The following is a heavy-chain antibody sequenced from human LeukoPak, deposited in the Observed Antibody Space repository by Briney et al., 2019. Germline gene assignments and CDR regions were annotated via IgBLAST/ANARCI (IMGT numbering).Heavy chain of an antibody. V-gene: IGHV1-2*02. Sequence: EASVKVSCKASGYTFTGYYMHWVRQAPGQGLEWMGWINPNSGGTNYAQKFQGRVTMTRDTSISTAYMELSRLRSDDTAVYYCARSFKGARLGNDYWGQGTLVTVSS. CDR1: GYTFTGYY. CDR3: ARSFKGARLGNDY. CDR2: INPNSGGT. D-gene: IGHD6-6*01. J-gene: IGHJ4*02.